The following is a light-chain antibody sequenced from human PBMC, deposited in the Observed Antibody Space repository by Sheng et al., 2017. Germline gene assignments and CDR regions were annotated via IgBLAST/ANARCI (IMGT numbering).Light chain of an antibody. Sequence: EIVLTQSPGSLSLSPGERATLSCRASQSVSNNHLAWYQQKPGQAPRLLIYTASNRATGIPDKFSGSGSGTDFTLTISGMEPEDSAMYYCQQYGSRPYSFGRGDQAGEQT. CDR2: TAS. J-gene: IGKJ2*03. V-gene: IGKV3-20*01. CDR1: QSVSNNH. CDR3: QQYGSRPYS.